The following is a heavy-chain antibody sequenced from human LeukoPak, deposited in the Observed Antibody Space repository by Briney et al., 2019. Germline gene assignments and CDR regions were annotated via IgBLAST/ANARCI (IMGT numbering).Heavy chain of an antibody. V-gene: IGHV4-59*08. D-gene: IGHD1-26*01. CDR2: IYYSGST. CDR1: GGSISSYY. J-gene: IGHJ4*02. CDR3: ARHIVGATKFDY. Sequence: SETLSLTCTVSGGSISSYYWSWIRQPPGKGLEWIGYIYYSGSTNYNPSLKSRVTISVDTSKNQFSLKLSSVTAADTAVYYCARHIVGATKFDYWGQGTLVIVSS.